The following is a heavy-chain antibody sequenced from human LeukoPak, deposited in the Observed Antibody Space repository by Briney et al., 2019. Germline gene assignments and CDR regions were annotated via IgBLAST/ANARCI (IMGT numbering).Heavy chain of an antibody. Sequence: GRSLRLSCAASGFTFSSYGIHWVRQAPGKGLEWVAVISYDGSNKYYADSVKGRFTVSRDNSKNTLYLQMNSLRTEDTAVYYCAKVYSDGGVDYWGQGTLVTVSS. CDR1: GFTFSSYG. CDR3: AKVYSDGGVDY. D-gene: IGHD5-12*01. J-gene: IGHJ4*02. CDR2: ISYDGSNK. V-gene: IGHV3-30*18.